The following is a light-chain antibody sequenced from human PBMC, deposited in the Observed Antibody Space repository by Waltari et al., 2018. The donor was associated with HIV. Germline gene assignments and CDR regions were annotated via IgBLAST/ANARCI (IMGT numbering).Light chain of an antibody. Sequence: SVVTQPASVSGFPGPSVTLSRPGTDSDRGVGNVVSWYQQHPGNAPKVILFEVDSLASGVDARFSSSKSANTASLTSSGLRTEDEANYYCSSFTKDFTVIFGGGTKVTIL. CDR2: EVD. V-gene: IGLV2-14*03. J-gene: IGLJ2*01. CDR3: SSFTKDFTVI. CDR1: DSDRGVGNV.